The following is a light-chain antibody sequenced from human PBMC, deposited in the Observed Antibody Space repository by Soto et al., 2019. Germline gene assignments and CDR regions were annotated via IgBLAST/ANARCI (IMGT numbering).Light chain of an antibody. CDR3: QQYVSWPRT. Sequence: ESVFRQSQRTLSLSRGERATXSCRASQSVSSSYLAWYQQKPGQAPRLLIYGASIRATGIPDRFSGSGSGTDFTLTISRLEPEDFVVYYCQQYVSWPRTFGQGGTVDIK. J-gene: IGKJ1*01. V-gene: IGKV3-20*01. CDR2: GAS. CDR1: QSVSSSY.